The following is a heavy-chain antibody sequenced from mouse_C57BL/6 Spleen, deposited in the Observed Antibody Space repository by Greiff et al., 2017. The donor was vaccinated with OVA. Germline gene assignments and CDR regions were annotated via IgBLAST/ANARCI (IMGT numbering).Heavy chain of an antibody. CDR2: IDPSDSYT. V-gene: IGHV1-69*01. D-gene: IGHD1-1*01. Sequence: VQLQQPGAELVMPGASVKLSCKASGYTFTSYWMHWVKQRPGQGLEWIGEIDPSDSYTNYNQKFKGKSTLTVDKSSSTAYMQLSSLTSEDSAVYYCARYGDPWYFDVWGTGTTVTVSS. CDR3: ARYGDPWYFDV. CDR1: GYTFTSYW. J-gene: IGHJ1*03.